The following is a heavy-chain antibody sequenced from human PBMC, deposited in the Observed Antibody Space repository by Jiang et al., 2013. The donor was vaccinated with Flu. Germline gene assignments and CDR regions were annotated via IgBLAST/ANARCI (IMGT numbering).Heavy chain of an antibody. V-gene: IGHV4-39*01. CDR3: ASGAYYYDRSGYPALPDAFDI. D-gene: IGHD3-22*01. J-gene: IGHJ3*02. Sequence: GSGLVKPSETLSLTCTVSGGSISTTNYYWAWVRQSPGKGLEWIGVIYYSGSTYYTPSLKSRVTISVDTSKNQFSLKLSSVTAADTAVYYCASGAYYYDRSGYPALPDAFDIWGQGTMVTVSS. CDR1: GGSISTTNYY. CDR2: IYYSGST.